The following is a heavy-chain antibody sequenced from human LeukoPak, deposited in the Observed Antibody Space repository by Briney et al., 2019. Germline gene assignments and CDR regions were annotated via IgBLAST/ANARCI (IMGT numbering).Heavy chain of an antibody. D-gene: IGHD3-10*01. V-gene: IGHV4-30-2*01. CDR3: ARAGSGSYLVWFDP. CDR1: GGSISSGGYS. J-gene: IGHJ5*02. CDR2: IYHSGST. Sequence: SQTLSLTCAVSGGSISSGGYSWSWLRQPPGKGLEWIGYIYHSGSTYYNPSLKSRVTISVARSKNQFSLKLSSVTAADTAVYYCARAGSGSYLVWFDPWGQGTLVTVSS.